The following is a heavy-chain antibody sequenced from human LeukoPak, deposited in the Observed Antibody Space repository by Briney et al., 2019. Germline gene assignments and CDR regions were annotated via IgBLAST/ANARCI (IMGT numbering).Heavy chain of an antibody. J-gene: IGHJ4*02. D-gene: IGHD5-24*01. Sequence: GASVKVSCKASGYTFTSYAMHWVRQAPGQRLEWMGWINAGNGNTKYSQKFQGRVTITRDTSASTAYMELRSLRSDDTAVYYCARTRPRLQLLPLDYWGQGTLVTVSS. V-gene: IGHV1-3*01. CDR3: ARTRPRLQLLPLDY. CDR1: GYTFTSYA. CDR2: INAGNGNT.